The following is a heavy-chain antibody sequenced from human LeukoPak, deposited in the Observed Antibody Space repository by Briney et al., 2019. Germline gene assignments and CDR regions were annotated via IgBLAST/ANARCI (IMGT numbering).Heavy chain of an antibody. D-gene: IGHD3-22*01. J-gene: IGHJ4*02. Sequence: GGSLRLPCAASGFTFSNAWMSWVRQAPGKGLEWVGRIKSKTDGGTTDYAAPVKGRFTISRDDSKNTLYLQMNSLKTEDTAVYYCTTDLTDEGGYYDTNFDYWGQGTLVTVSS. CDR2: IKSKTDGGTT. CDR1: GFTFSNAW. CDR3: TTDLTDEGGYYDTNFDY. V-gene: IGHV3-15*01.